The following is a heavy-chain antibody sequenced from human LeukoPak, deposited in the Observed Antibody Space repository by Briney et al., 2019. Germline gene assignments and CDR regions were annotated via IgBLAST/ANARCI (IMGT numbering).Heavy chain of an antibody. CDR1: GYSFTSYW. V-gene: IGHV5-51*01. J-gene: IGHJ6*02. CDR3: ARLRRGWHQDYYYYYGMDV. D-gene: IGHD6-19*01. Sequence: GESLKISCKGSGYSFTSYWIGWVRQMPGKGLEWMGIIYPGDSDTRYSPSFQGQVTISADKSISTAYLQWSSLKASDTAMYYCARLRRGWHQDYYYYYGMDVWGQGTTVTVSS. CDR2: IYPGDSDT.